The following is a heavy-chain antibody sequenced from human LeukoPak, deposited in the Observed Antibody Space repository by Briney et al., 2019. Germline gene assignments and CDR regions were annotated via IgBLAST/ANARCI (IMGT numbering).Heavy chain of an antibody. J-gene: IGHJ6*03. V-gene: IGHV1-2*02. CDR1: GYTFTGYY. CDR3: ARRDSSGYYYYYMDV. Sequence: GASVKVSCKASGYTFTGYYMHWVRQAPGQGLEWMGWINPNSGGTNYAQKFQGRVTMTRDTSISTAYMELSRLRSDDTAVYYCARRDSSGYYYYYMDVWGKGTTVTVSS. D-gene: IGHD3-22*01. CDR2: INPNSGGT.